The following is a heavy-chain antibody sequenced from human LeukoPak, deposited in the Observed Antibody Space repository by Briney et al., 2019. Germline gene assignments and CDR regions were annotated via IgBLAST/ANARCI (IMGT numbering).Heavy chain of an antibody. CDR2: ISASGGST. Sequence: PGGSLRLSCAASGFTFSSYAMNWVRQAPGKGLEWVSRISASGGSTYYADSVKGRFPISRDNSKITLYLQMDSLRAEDTAVYYCAKASDAPIYYYMDVWGQGTTVTVSS. D-gene: IGHD3-3*01. V-gene: IGHV3-23*01. CDR3: AKASDAPIYYYMDV. CDR1: GFTFSSYA. J-gene: IGHJ6*02.